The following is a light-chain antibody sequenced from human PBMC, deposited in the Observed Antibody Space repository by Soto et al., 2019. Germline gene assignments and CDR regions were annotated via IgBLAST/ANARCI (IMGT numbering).Light chain of an antibody. CDR3: CSYAGSYTWV. CDR2: DVS. J-gene: IGLJ3*02. CDR1: SSDVAGYNY. V-gene: IGLV2-11*01. Sequence: QSVLTQPRSVSGSPGQSVTISCTGTSSDVAGYNYVSWYQQHPGKAPKLMIYDVSKWPSGVPDRFSGSKSGNTASLTISGLQAEDEADYYCCSYAGSYTWVFGGGTQLTVL.